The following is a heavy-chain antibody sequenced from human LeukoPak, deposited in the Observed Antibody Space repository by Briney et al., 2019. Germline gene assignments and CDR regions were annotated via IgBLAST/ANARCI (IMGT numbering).Heavy chain of an antibody. D-gene: IGHD4-23*01. CDR1: GGTFSSYA. J-gene: IGHJ4*02. Sequence: GASVKVSCKASGGTFSSYAISWVRQAPGQGLEWMGGIIPIFGTANYAQKFQGRVTITADESTSTAYMELSSLRSEDTAVYYCASGDYGGNSFPTYTFDYWGQGTLVTVSS. CDR3: ASGDYGGNSFPTYTFDY. V-gene: IGHV1-69*13. CDR2: IIPIFGTA.